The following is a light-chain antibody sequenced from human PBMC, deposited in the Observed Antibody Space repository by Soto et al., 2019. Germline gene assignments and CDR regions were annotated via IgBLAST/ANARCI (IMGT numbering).Light chain of an antibody. CDR1: QSVDNSN. CDR2: GAS. J-gene: IGKJ5*01. V-gene: IGKV3-20*01. CDR3: QQYGSSPRT. Sequence: IVVTKSACTLSLSPGERAALSCGASQSVDNSNLAWYQQKLGRAPRLLISGASTRATGIPDRFSGSGSETDFTLTIARLEPEDFAVYYCQQYGSSPRTFGQGTRLEIK.